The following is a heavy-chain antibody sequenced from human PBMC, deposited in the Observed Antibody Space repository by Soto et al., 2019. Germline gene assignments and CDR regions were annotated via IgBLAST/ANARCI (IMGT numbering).Heavy chain of an antibody. CDR2: IYHSGST. J-gene: IGHJ3*02. D-gene: IGHD3-16*02. V-gene: IGHV4-4*02. CDR1: GGSISSSNW. Sequence: QVQLQESGPGLVKPSGTLSLTCAVSGGSISSSNWWSWVRQPPGKGMEWIGEIYHSGSTNYNPSLKSRVTISVDKSKTQFSLKLSSVTAADTAVYYCARVMITFGGVIVTSMGAFDIWGQGTMVTVSS. CDR3: ARVMITFGGVIVTSMGAFDI.